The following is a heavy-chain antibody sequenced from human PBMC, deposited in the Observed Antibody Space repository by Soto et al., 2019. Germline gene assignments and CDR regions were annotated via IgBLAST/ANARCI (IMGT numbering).Heavy chain of an antibody. V-gene: IGHV1-18*01. J-gene: IGHJ4*02. CDR1: GYTFTSYV. D-gene: IGHD3-22*01. CDR3: ARESRNYDALDY. CDR2: ISADNHNT. Sequence: QVQLMQSGLAVKRPGASVKVSCKTSGYTFTSYVISWVRQAPGHGLEGMGWISADNHNTNVAQNFQGRVTLTTDTSTTTVFMELRNLRSDDTAVYYCARESRNYDALDYWGQGTLVTVSS.